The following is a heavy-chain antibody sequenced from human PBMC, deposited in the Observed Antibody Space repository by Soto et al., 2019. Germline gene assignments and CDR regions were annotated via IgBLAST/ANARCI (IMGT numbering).Heavy chain of an antibody. D-gene: IGHD2-15*01. CDR3: AREEGYCSGGSCYGGDYYYYYMDV. CDR1: GFTFSSYG. J-gene: IGHJ6*03. V-gene: IGHV3-33*01. CDR2: IWYDGSNK. Sequence: GESLKISCAASGFTFSSYGMHWVRQAPGKGLEWVAVIWYDGSNKYYADSVKGRFTISRDNSKNTLYLQMNSLRAEDTAVYYCAREEGYCSGGSCYGGDYYYYYMDVWGKGTTVTVSS.